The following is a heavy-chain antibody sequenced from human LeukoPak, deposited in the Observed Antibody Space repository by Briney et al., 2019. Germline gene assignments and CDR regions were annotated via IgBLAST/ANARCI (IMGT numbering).Heavy chain of an antibody. CDR1: GGSISTYY. J-gene: IGHJ4*02. D-gene: IGHD6-13*01. Sequence: PSETLSLTCTVSGGSISTYYWTWIRQPPGKGLEWIGYIYYSGSTNYNPSLKSRVTISLDTSKNQFSLKLTSVTAADTAVYYCARATYSRSWFLFDYWGRGTLVTVSS. V-gene: IGHV4-59*13. CDR3: ARATYSRSWFLFDY. CDR2: IYYSGST.